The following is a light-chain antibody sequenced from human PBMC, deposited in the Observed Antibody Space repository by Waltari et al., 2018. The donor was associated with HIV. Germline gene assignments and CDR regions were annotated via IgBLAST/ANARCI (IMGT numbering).Light chain of an antibody. J-gene: IGLJ3*02. CDR1: SSDFGGYNY. CDR3: SSYTSSSTLV. Sequence: QSALTQPASVSGSPGQSITISCTGTSSDFGGYNYVSWYQQHPGKAPKLMIYDVSNRPSGVSNRFSGSKSGNTASLTIFGLQAEDEADYYCSSYTSSSTLVFGGGTQLTVL. V-gene: IGLV2-14*03. CDR2: DVS.